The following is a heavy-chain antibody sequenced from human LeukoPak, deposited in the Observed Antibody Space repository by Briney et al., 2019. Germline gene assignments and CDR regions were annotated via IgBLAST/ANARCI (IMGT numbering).Heavy chain of an antibody. J-gene: IGHJ6*03. V-gene: IGHV4-61*02. CDR3: ARGPRYTWSHRGYYYYMDV. D-gene: IGHD1-20*01. CDR2: IDTSGSS. Sequence: SQTLSLTCIVFGGSISSDSYYWSWIRQPAGKGLEWIGRIDTSGSSYSNPSLKSRVIISIDTSKNQFSLELNSLTAADTAIYYCARGPRYTWSHRGYYYYMDVWGKGTTVTVSS. CDR1: GGSISSDSYY.